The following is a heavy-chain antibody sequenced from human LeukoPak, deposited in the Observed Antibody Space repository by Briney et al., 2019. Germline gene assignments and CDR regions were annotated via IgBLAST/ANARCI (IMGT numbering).Heavy chain of an antibody. Sequence: PSQTLSLTCTVSGGSISSGDYYWSWIRQPPGKGLEWIGYIYYSGSTYYNPSLKSRVTISVDTSKNQFSLQLNSVTPEDTAVYYCTRGSAFDSWGQGTLVTVSS. V-gene: IGHV4-30-4*01. J-gene: IGHJ4*02. CDR2: IYYSGST. CDR1: GGSISSGDYY. CDR3: TRGSAFDS. D-gene: IGHD6-6*01.